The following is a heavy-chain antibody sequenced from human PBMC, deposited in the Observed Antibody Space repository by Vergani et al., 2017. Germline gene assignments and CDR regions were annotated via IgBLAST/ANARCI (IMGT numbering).Heavy chain of an antibody. Sequence: QVQLQESGPGLVKPSETLSLTCTVSGGSISSYYWSWIRQPPGKGLEWIGYIYYSGSTNYNPSLKSRVTISVDTSKNQFSLKLSSVTAADTAVYYCARTYGDYAILYIDYWGQGTLVTVSS. D-gene: IGHD4-17*01. J-gene: IGHJ4*02. CDR2: IYYSGST. CDR1: GGSISSYY. CDR3: ARTYGDYAILYIDY. V-gene: IGHV4-59*01.